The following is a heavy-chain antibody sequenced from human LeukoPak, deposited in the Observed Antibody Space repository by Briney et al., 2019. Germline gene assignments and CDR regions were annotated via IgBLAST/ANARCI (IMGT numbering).Heavy chain of an antibody. CDR1: GGSFSGYY. D-gene: IGHD6-13*01. V-gene: IGHV4-34*01. CDR3: ARGRRAAAGTFDY. Sequence: PSETLSLTCAVYGGSFSGYYWSWIRQPPGKGLEWIGEINHSGSTNYNPSLKSRVTISVDTSKNQFSLKLSSVTAADTAVYYCARGRRAAAGTFDYWGQGTLVTVSS. CDR2: INHSGST. J-gene: IGHJ4*02.